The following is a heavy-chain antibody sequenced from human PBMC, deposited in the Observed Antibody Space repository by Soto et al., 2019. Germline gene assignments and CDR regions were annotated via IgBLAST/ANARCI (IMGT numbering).Heavy chain of an antibody. Sequence: QVQLVQSGAEVKKPGSSVKVSCKASGDTFSSYGISWVQQAPGQGLEFMGGIIPKFGTTNYAQKFRGRVTITADESTSTAYMELCRLRSEDTAVYYCARASGRGWYNWFDPWGQGTLVTVSS. J-gene: IGHJ5*02. V-gene: IGHV1-69*01. CDR2: IIPKFGTT. CDR1: GDTFSSYG. CDR3: ARASGRGWYNWFDP. D-gene: IGHD6-19*01.